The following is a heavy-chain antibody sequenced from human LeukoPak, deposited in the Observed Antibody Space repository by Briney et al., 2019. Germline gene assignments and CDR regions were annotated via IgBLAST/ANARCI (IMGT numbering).Heavy chain of an antibody. J-gene: IGHJ3*02. D-gene: IGHD3-9*01. CDR3: ARARYVNSFYAFDI. V-gene: IGHV4-59*01. CDR2: LSKSGNT. CDR1: GGSISSYY. Sequence: TSETLSLTCTVSGGSISSYYWSWIRLPPGKGLEWIGYLSKSGNTNYSPSLKSRVTIFGDTSKNQLFLKLSSVTAADTAMYYCARARYVNSFYAFDIWGQGTLVTVSS.